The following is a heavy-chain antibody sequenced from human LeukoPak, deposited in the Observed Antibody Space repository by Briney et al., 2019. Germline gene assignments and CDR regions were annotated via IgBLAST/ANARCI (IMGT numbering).Heavy chain of an antibody. CDR1: GFTFSSYG. CDR3: AKQHTPQLIVVVVAATDY. D-gene: IGHD2-15*01. CDR2: ISYDGSNK. V-gene: IGHV3-30*18. Sequence: QPGRSLRLSCAASGFTFSSYGMHWVRQAPGKGLEWVAVISYDGSNKYYADSVKGRFTISRDNSKNTLYLQMNSLRAEDTAVYYCAKQHTPQLIVVVVAATDYWGQGTLVTVSS. J-gene: IGHJ4*02.